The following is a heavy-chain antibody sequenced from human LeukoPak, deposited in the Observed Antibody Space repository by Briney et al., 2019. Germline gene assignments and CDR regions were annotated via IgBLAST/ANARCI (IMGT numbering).Heavy chain of an antibody. J-gene: IGHJ5*02. V-gene: IGHV4-31*03. Sequence: SETLSLTCTVSGVSIRSYYWSWIRQHPGKALEWIGYIYYSGSTYYTPSLKSRVTISVDTSKNQFSLKLSSVTAADTAVYYCAREVRVTPTSCWFDPWGQETHVTVSA. D-gene: IGHD2-21*02. CDR3: AREVRVTPTSCWFDP. CDR1: GVSIRSYY. CDR2: IYYSGST.